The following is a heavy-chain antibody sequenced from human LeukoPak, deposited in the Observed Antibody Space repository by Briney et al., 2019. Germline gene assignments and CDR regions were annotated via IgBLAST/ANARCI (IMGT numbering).Heavy chain of an antibody. CDR1: GFTFSSYE. CDR2: ISSSGSTI. CDR3: ARDVRLAHHY. Sequence: GGSLRLSCATSGFTFSSYEMNWVRQAPGKGLEWVSYISSSGSTIYYADSVKGRFTISRDNAKNSLYLQMNSLRAEDTAVYYCARDVRLAHHYWGQGTLVTVSS. D-gene: IGHD2-15*01. V-gene: IGHV3-48*03. J-gene: IGHJ4*02.